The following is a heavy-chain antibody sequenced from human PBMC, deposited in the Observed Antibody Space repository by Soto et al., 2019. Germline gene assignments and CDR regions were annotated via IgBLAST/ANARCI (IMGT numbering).Heavy chain of an antibody. Sequence: QVQLVQSGAEVKKPGASVKVSCKASGYTFTSYYMHWVRQAPGQGLEGMGIINPSGGSTSYAQKFQGRVTMTRDTSTSTVYMELSSLRSEDTAVYYCASLGGEGGDAFDIWGQGTMVTVSS. J-gene: IGHJ3*02. D-gene: IGHD3-16*01. CDR2: INPSGGST. CDR3: ASLGGEGGDAFDI. V-gene: IGHV1-46*01. CDR1: GYTFTSYY.